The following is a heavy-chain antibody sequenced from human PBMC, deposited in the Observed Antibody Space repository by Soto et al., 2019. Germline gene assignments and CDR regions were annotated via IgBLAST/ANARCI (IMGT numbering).Heavy chain of an antibody. CDR2: VYPGTSQI. CDR1: GYRFRTFL. CDR3: ARQDPGKELVLAAFDI. V-gene: IGHV5-51*01. D-gene: IGHD2-8*02. J-gene: IGHJ3*02. Sequence: RKARKIPRKRCGYRFRTFLIGTVRQMPEKGREGMGIVYPGTSQITYSPSFQGQVTISADKSISPAYLPWSSLKASDPAMYYCARQDPGKELVLAAFDIWGQGTRVTVS.